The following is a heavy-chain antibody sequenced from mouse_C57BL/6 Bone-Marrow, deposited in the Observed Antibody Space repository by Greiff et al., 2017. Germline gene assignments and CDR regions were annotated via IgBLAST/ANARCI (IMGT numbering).Heavy chain of an antibody. D-gene: IGHD3-2*02. CDR3: AKDSSGYVWFAY. J-gene: IGHJ3*01. Sequence: VQLQQSGAELARPGASVKLSCKASGYTFTSYGISWVKQRTGQGLEWIGEIYPRSGNPYYNEKFKGKATLTADKSSSTAYMELSSLTSEDSAVYFCAKDSSGYVWFAYWGQGTLVTVSA. V-gene: IGHV1-81*01. CDR2: IYPRSGNP. CDR1: GYTFTSYG.